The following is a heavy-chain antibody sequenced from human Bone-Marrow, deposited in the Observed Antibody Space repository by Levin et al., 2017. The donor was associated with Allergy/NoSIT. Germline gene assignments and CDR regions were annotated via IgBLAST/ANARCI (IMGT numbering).Heavy chain of an antibody. V-gene: IGHV3-33*01. CDR2: IWYDGSNK. CDR3: ARDATAAGTRGYYYYYGMDV. J-gene: IGHJ6*02. D-gene: IGHD6-13*01. CDR1: GFTFSSYG. Sequence: GGSLRLSCAASGFTFSSYGMHWVRQAPGKGLEWVAVIWYDGSNKYYADSGKGRFTISRDNSKKTLYLQMNSRRAEDTAVYYWARDATAAGTRGYYYYYGMDVWGQGTTVTVSS.